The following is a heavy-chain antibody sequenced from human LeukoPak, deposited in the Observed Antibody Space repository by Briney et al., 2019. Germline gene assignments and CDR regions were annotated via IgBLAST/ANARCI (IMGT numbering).Heavy chain of an antibody. CDR3: AREYDSWSFYN. CDR2: INSDGSST. J-gene: IGHJ4*02. CDR1: GLTIRTSW. V-gene: IGHV3-74*01. D-gene: IGHD1-26*01. Sequence: GGSLMHSCSAAGLTIRTSWLHWVGRAPGKGLVWVARINSDGSSTSYADSVKGRFTISRDNAKNTLYLQMNSLSAEDTAGYYCAREYDSWSFYNWGPGTLVTVSS.